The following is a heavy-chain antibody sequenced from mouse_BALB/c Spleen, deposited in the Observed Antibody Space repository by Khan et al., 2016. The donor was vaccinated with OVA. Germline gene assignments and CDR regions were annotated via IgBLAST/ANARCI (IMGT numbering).Heavy chain of an antibody. V-gene: IGHV3-2*02. CDR3: ARDGNWYFDV. CDR2: IRNSGNT. Sequence: EVQLQESGPGLVKPSQSLALTCTVSGSSITSDYAWNWIRQFPGSKLEWMGYIRNSGNTSYNPSLKSRITITRDTSKNQFFLQLNSVTTEDTATYYCARDGNWYFDVWGAGTTVTVSS. J-gene: IGHJ1*01. CDR1: GSSITSDYA. D-gene: IGHD2-1*01.